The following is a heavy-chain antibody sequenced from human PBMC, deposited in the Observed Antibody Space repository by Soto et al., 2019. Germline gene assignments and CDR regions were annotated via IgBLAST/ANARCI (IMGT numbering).Heavy chain of an antibody. CDR2: VSPENRNA. D-gene: IGHD1-1*01. CDR1: GGTFTEYD. Sequence: ASVKVSCKASGGTFTEYDINWVRQAPGQGPEYMGWVSPENRNAGYAPQFRGRVSMTTDTTISTAYLELTNLTFEDTAVYYCEVTTGYWGQGTMVTVSS. CDR3: EVTTGY. V-gene: IGHV1-8*01. J-gene: IGHJ4*02.